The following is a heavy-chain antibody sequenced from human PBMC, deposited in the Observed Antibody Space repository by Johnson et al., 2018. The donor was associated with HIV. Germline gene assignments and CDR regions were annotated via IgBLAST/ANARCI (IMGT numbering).Heavy chain of an antibody. CDR2: ISGSGGST. CDR1: GFTVSSNY. Sequence: VPLVESGGGLVQPGGSLRLSCAASGFTVSSNYMTWVRQAPGKGLEWVSSISGSGGSTYSVDSVKGRFTISRDNSKNTLYLQMNSLRAEDTAVYFCAKDRTSWGFDAFDLWGQGTMVTVSS. J-gene: IGHJ3*01. D-gene: IGHD3-16*01. CDR3: AKDRTSWGFDAFDL. V-gene: IGHV3-23*04.